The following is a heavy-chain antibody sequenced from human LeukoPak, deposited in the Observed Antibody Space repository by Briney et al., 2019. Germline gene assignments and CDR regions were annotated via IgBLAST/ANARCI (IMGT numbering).Heavy chain of an antibody. CDR1: GFTFSSYS. CDR2: ISSSSSYI. CDR3: ARVMGVQTLNDAFDI. V-gene: IGHV3-21*01. J-gene: IGHJ3*02. Sequence: GGSLRLSCAASGFTFSSYSMNWVRQAPGKGLEWVSSISSSSSYIYYADSVKGRFIISRDNAKNSLYLQMNSLRAEDTAVYYCARVMGVQTLNDAFDIWGQGTMVTASS. D-gene: IGHD1-26*01.